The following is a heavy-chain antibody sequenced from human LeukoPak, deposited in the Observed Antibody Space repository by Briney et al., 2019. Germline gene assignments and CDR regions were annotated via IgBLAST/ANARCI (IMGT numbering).Heavy chain of an antibody. CDR2: VSGSGDRT. D-gene: IGHD3-10*01. V-gene: IGHV3-23*01. CDR3: ANSRGYGSGNL. CDR1: GFTVITNY. J-gene: IGHJ4*02. Sequence: GGSLRLSCAASGFTVITNYISWVRQAPGKGLEWISAVSGSGDRTYYAGSVKGRFTISRDDSKNIVYLRMNSLRAEDTAVYFCANSRGYGSGNLWGQGTLVTVSS.